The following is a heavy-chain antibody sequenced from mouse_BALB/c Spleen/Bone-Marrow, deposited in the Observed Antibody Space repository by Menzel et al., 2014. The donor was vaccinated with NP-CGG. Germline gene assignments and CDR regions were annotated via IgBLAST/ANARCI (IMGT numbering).Heavy chain of an antibody. D-gene: IGHD1-1*01. V-gene: IGHV1-20*02. CDR3: ARSGYYGSSYFDY. Sequence: EVMLVESGPELVKPGASVKISCKASGYSFTGYFMNWVMQSHGKSLEWIGRINPYNGDTFYNQKFKGKATLTVDKSSSTAHMELRSRASEDSAVYYCARSGYYGSSYFDYWGQGTTLTVSS. CDR1: GYSFTGYF. CDR2: INPYNGDT. J-gene: IGHJ2*01.